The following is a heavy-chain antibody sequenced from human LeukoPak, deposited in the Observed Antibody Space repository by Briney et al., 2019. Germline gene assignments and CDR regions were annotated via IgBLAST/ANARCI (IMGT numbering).Heavy chain of an antibody. CDR3: ARGGSGSYYYYFYYMDV. V-gene: IGHV3-30*01. CDR1: GFTFSSHA. CDR2: ISYDGSNS. D-gene: IGHD1-26*01. Sequence: GGSLRLSCAPSGFTFSSHAMRWVRQAPGKGLEWVALISYDGSNSYYADSLKGRFTISRDNSKNTLYLQMNSLRAEDTAVYYCARGGSGSYYYYFYYMDVWGKGTTVTVSS. J-gene: IGHJ6*03.